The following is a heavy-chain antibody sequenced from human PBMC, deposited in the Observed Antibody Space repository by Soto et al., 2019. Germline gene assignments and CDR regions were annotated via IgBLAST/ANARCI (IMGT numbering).Heavy chain of an antibody. Sequence: LGESLKISCQGSGYSFTSYWIGWVRQMPGKGLEWMGIIYPGDSDTRYSPSFQGQVTISADKSISTAYLQWSSPKASDTAMYYCARHQLVGFLNWFDPWGQGTLVTVSS. V-gene: IGHV5-51*01. J-gene: IGHJ5*02. CDR3: ARHQLVGFLNWFDP. CDR1: GYSFTSYW. CDR2: IYPGDSDT. D-gene: IGHD6-6*01.